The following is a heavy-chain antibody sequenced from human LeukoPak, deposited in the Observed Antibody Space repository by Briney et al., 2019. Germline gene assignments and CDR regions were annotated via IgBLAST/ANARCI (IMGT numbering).Heavy chain of an antibody. D-gene: IGHD5-18*01. Sequence: YIYYSGSTYYNPSLKSRVTISVDTSKNQFSLKLSSVTAADTAVYYCAREPRGYSYGYYFDYWGQGTLVTVSS. J-gene: IGHJ4*02. CDR2: IYYSGST. V-gene: IGHV4-31*02. CDR3: AREPRGYSYGYYFDY.